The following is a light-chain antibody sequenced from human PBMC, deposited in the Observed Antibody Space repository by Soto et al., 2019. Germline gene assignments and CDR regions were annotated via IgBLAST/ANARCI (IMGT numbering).Light chain of an antibody. V-gene: IGLV1-47*01. CDR1: YSNVGTNY. CDR2: RDN. Sequence: QSVLTQPPSASGTPGQGVTMSCSGAYSNVGTNYVYWYQQFPGTAPKLLIYRDNQRASGVPDRFSGSKSGTSASLAISGLRSEDEAEYYCAAWDDSPSAHVVFGGGTKVTVL. J-gene: IGLJ2*01. CDR3: AAWDDSPSAHVV.